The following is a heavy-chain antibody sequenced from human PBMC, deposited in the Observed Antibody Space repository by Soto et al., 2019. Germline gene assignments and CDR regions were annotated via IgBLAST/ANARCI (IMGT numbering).Heavy chain of an antibody. D-gene: IGHD3-22*01. J-gene: IGHJ4*02. CDR3: AATGGYYDSSGYYLAY. Sequence: GESLKISCKGSGYSFTSYWISWVRQMPGKGLEWMGSIYPGDSDTSYSPSFQGQVTISADKSISTAYLQWSSLKAPDTAMYYCAATGGYYDSSGYYLAYWGQGTLVTVSS. V-gene: IGHV5-51*01. CDR2: IYPGDSDT. CDR1: GYSFTSYW.